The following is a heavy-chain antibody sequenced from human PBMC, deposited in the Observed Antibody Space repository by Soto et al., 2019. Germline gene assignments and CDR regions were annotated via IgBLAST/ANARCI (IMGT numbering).Heavy chain of an antibody. CDR3: AKSLSVTTTWFDA. CDR1: GFTFSSFA. Sequence: SLRLSSAASGFTFSSFAMYWVRQAPGKGLEWVSSISGSGDDTYNTDSVKGRFTISRDNSKNTLYLQMNSLRTEDTAAYYCAKSLSVTTTWFDAWGQGSQVTVSS. D-gene: IGHD4-17*01. J-gene: IGHJ5*02. CDR2: ISGSGDDT. V-gene: IGHV3-23*01.